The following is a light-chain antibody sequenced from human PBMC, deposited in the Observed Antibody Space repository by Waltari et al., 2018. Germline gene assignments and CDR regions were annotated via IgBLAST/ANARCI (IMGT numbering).Light chain of an antibody. J-gene: IGLJ3*02. CDR1: SSDVGGYNS. CDR3: CSYTSSSTGV. V-gene: IGLV2-14*01. Sequence: QSALTQPASVSGSPGQSITISCTGTSSDVGGYNSVSWYQQHPGKTPKLMIYEASNRPSGVSNRFSGSKSGNTASLTISGLQAEDEADYYCCSYTSSSTGVFGGGTKLTVL. CDR2: EAS.